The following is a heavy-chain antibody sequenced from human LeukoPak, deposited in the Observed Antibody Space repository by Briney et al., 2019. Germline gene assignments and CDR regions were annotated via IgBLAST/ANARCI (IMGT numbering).Heavy chain of an antibody. CDR1: GASISSGSYY. V-gene: IGHV4-39*07. J-gene: IGHJ4*02. Sequence: PSETLSLTCTVSGASISSGSYYWGWIRQPPGKGLEWIGSIYYSGSTYYNPSLKSRVTISVGTSKNQFSLKLSSVTAADTAVYYCARDVGWQLVHFDYWGQGTLVTVSS. CDR3: ARDVGWQLVHFDY. CDR2: IYYSGST. D-gene: IGHD6-13*01.